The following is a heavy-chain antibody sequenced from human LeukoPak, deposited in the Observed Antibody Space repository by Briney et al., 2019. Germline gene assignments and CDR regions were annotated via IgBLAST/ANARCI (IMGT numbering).Heavy chain of an antibody. V-gene: IGHV3-48*02. J-gene: IGHJ4*02. CDR1: GFTFSSYS. D-gene: IGHD6-19*01. CDR2: ISSSSSTI. CDR3: ARDPDSSGWPRFDY. Sequence: PGGSLRLSCAASGFTFSSYSMNWVRQAPGKGLEWVSYISSSSSTIYYADSVKGRFTISRDNAKNSLYLQMNSLRDEDTAVYYCARDPDSSGWPRFDYWGQGTLVTVSS.